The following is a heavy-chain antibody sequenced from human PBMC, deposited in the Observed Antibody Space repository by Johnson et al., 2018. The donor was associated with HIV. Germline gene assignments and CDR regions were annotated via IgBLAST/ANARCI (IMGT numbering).Heavy chain of an antibody. CDR1: GFTFSSYA. V-gene: IGHV3-30-3*01. CDR3: ARERFSGMLNCYHAFDV. J-gene: IGHJ3*01. CDR2: ISYDGGNK. D-gene: IGHD3-9*01. Sequence: QVQLVESGGGVVQPGRSLRLSCAASGFTFSSYAMHWVRQAPGKGLEWLASISYDGGNKYYTDSMRGRITISRDNSKNTLYLQMNSLRAEDTAVYYCARERFSGMLNCYHAFDVWGQGTMVTVSS.